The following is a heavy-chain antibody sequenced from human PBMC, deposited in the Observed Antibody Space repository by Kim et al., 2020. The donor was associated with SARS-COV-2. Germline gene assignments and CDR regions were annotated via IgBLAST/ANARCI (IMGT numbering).Heavy chain of an antibody. CDR2: IYPGDSDT. V-gene: IGHV5-51*01. D-gene: IGHD2-15*01. J-gene: IGHJ6*02. Sequence: ESLKISCKGSGYSFTSYWIGWVRQMPGKGLEWMGIIYPGDSDTRYSPSFQGQVTISADKSISTAYLQWSSLKASDTAMYYCARIMCSGGSCYPYYYYYGMDVWGQGTTVTVSS. CDR1: GYSFTSYW. CDR3: ARIMCSGGSCYPYYYYYGMDV.